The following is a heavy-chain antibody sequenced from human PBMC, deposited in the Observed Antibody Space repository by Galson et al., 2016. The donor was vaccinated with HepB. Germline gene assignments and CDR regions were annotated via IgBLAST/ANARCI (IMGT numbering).Heavy chain of an antibody. CDR3: SKEMRWLKLGLDY. V-gene: IGHV3-23*01. CDR1: GFTFTDHA. CDR2: VSGNGGTI. D-gene: IGHD5-24*01. J-gene: IGHJ4*02. Sequence: SLRLSCAASGFTFTDHAMSWVRLAPGKGLEWVAVVSGNGGTIYYSDSVKGRFTISRDNSKNTLYLQMNSRRAEDTATYYWSKEMRWLKLGLDYWGQGTRVTVSS.